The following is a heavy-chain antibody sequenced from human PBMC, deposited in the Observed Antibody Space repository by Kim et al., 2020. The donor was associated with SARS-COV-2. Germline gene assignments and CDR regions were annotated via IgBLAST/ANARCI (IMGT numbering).Heavy chain of an antibody. CDR1: GFTFSSYG. CDR2: ISYDGSNK. D-gene: IGHD6-13*01. J-gene: IGHJ4*02. CDR3: AKGRGIAAAGKVPDY. V-gene: IGHV3-30*18. Sequence: GGSLRLSCVASGFTFSSYGMHWVRQAPGKGLEWVAVISYDGSNKYYADSVKGRFTISRDNSKNTLYLQMNSLRAEDTAVYYCAKGRGIAAAGKVPDYWGQGTLVTVSS.